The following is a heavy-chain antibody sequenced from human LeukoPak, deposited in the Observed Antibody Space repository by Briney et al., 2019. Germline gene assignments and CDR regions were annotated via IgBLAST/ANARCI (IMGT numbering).Heavy chain of an antibody. CDR1: GGSFSGYY. V-gene: IGHV4-34*01. Sequence: SETLSLTCAVDGGSFSGYYWSWIRQPPGKGLEWIGEINHSGSTNYNPSLKSRVTISVDTSKNQFSLKLSSVTAADTAVYYCARGKKAYSSSWYDYWGQGTLVTVSS. CDR3: ARGKKAYSSSWYDY. J-gene: IGHJ4*02. CDR2: INHSGST. D-gene: IGHD6-13*01.